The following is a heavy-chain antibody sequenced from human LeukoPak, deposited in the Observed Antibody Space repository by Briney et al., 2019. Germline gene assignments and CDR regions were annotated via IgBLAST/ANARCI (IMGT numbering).Heavy chain of an antibody. CDR2: IYYSGST. CDR1: GGSISSYY. V-gene: IGHV4-59*08. CDR3: ARHIVVVSP. J-gene: IGHJ5*02. Sequence: PSETLSLTCTVSGGSISSYYWSWLRQPPGKGLEWIGYIYYSGSTNYNPSLKSRVTISVDTSKNQFSLKLSSVTAADTAVYYCARHIVVVSPWGQGTLVTVSS. D-gene: IGHD2-2*01.